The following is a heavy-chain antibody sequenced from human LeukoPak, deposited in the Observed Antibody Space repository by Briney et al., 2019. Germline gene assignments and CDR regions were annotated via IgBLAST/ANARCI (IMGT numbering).Heavy chain of an antibody. CDR3: ARVKGSGTYYSFDY. CDR2: IYYSGST. V-gene: IGHV4-59*01. Sequence: NPSETLSLTCTVSGGSMSSYYWSWIRQPPDKGLEWIGNIYYSGSTNYSPSLESRVTISVDTSKNQFSLKLNSVTAADTAVYYCARVKGSGTYYSFDYWGQGTLVTVSS. CDR1: GGSMSSYY. D-gene: IGHD3-10*01. J-gene: IGHJ4*02.